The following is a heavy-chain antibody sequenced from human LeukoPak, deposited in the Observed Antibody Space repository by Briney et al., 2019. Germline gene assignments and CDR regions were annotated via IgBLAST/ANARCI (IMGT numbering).Heavy chain of an antibody. CDR1: GFTFSSYG. V-gene: IGHV3-30*02. D-gene: IGHD6-13*01. CDR3: AKGLGAAAGTSLDY. CDR2: IRYDGSNK. J-gene: IGHJ4*02. Sequence: GGSLRLSCAASGFTFSSYGMHWVRQAPGKGLEWVAFIRYDGSNKYYADSVKGRFTISRDNSKNTLYLQMNSLRAEDTAVYYCAKGLGAAAGTSLDYWGQGTLVTVSS.